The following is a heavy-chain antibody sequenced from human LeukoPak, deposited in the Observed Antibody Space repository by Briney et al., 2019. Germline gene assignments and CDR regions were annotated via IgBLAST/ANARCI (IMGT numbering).Heavy chain of an antibody. CDR2: INHSGST. V-gene: IGHV4-34*01. CDR3: ARRGVAWKETYYYGSGSYYNI. D-gene: IGHD3-10*01. Sequence: SETLSLTCAVYGGSFSGYYRSWIRQPPGKGLEWIGEINHSGSTNYNPSLKSRVTISVDTPKNQFSLKLSSVTAADTAVYYCARRGVAWKETYYYGSGSYYNIWGQGTMVTVSS. CDR1: GGSFSGYY. J-gene: IGHJ3*02.